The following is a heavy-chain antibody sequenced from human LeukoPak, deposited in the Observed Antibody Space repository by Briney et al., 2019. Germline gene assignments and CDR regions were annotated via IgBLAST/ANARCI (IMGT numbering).Heavy chain of an antibody. D-gene: IGHD3-22*01. CDR3: TRDPYPYYYDSSGLRQANYYYYMDV. V-gene: IGHV3-49*04. CDR1: GFTFGDYA. CDR2: IRSKAYGGTT. Sequence: HPGGSLRLSCTASGFTFGDYAMSWVRQAPGKGLEWVGFIRSKAYGGTTEYAASVKGRFTISRDDSKSIAYLQMNSLKTEDTAVYYCTRDPYPYYYDSSGLRQANYYYYMDVWGKGTTVTISS. J-gene: IGHJ6*03.